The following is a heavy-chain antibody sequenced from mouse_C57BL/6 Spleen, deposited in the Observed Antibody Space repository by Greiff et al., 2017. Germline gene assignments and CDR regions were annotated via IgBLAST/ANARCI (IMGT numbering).Heavy chain of an antibody. J-gene: IGHJ3*01. D-gene: IGHD2-1*01. CDR2: IRPGSGST. CDR1: GYTFTDYY. V-gene: IGHV1-77*01. CDR3: ERQAVVCANYDWFAY. Sequence: QVQLQQSGADLVKPGASVKISCKASGYTFTDYYINWVKQRPGQGLEWIGKIRPGSGSTYYNEKFKGKATLTADKSSSTAYMQLSSLTSEDSAVNFWERQAVVCANYDWFAYWGKGTLVTVSA.